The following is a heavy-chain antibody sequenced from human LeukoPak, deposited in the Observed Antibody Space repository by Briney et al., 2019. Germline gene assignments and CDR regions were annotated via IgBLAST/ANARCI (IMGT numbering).Heavy chain of an antibody. CDR1: GFTFSTYA. J-gene: IGHJ4*02. CDR2: VIDNGGNT. CDR3: ARAKDHFCED. V-gene: IGHV3-23*01. D-gene: IGHD2-21*01. Sequence: PGGSLRPSCAASGFTFSTYATYWVRQAPGKGLEWVAAVIDNGGNTYYTDSVKGQFTISRDNSKNTLFPQMNSLRGEDTAVYYCARAKDHFCEDWGQGTLVTVSS.